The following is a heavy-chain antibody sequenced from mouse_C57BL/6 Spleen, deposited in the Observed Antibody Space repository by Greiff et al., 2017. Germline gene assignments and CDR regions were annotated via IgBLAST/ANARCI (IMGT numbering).Heavy chain of an antibody. V-gene: IGHV14-1*01. D-gene: IGHD1-1*01. Sequence: DVQLPESGAELVRPGASVKLSCTASGFNIKDYYMHWVKQRPEQGLEWIGRIDPEDGDTEYAPKFQGKATMTADTSSNTAYLQLSSLTSEDTAVDYCTSDYYGSSHYFDYWGQGTTLTVSS. CDR1: GFNIKDYY. CDR3: TSDYYGSSHYFDY. CDR2: IDPEDGDT. J-gene: IGHJ2*01.